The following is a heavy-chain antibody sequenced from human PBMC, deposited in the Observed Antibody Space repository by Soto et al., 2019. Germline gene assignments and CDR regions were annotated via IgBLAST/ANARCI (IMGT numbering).Heavy chain of an antibody. CDR1: GFTFSNYG. Sequence: QVQVVESGGGVVQPGRSLRLSCATSGFTFSNYGMHWVRQAPGKGLEWVAVIWHDGKNKYYADSVKGRFTISRDNSNNTLFLQMDSLRAEDTGVYHWARDPGHDEAIDYWGQGTLVTVSS. CDR3: ARDPGHDEAIDY. D-gene: IGHD1-1*01. J-gene: IGHJ4*02. CDR2: IWHDGKNK. V-gene: IGHV3-33*01.